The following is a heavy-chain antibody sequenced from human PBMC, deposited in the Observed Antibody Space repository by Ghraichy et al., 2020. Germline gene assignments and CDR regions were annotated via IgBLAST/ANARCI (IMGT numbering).Heavy chain of an antibody. CDR2: IHYSGST. V-gene: IGHV4-31*03. Sequence: SDTLSLTCNVSGGSISSGGYFWSWIRQHPGKGLEWIGYIHYSGSTYYNPSLKSRVTISVDTSKNHFSLRLSSVTAADTAVYYCTRVPMTRVFDYWGQGTLVTVSS. CDR1: GGSISSGGYF. D-gene: IGHD2-21*02. J-gene: IGHJ4*02. CDR3: TRVPMTRVFDY.